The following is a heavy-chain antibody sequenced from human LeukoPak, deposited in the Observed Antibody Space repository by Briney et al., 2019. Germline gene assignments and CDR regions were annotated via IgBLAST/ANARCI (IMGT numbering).Heavy chain of an antibody. CDR3: ARVRHDSSGYPPGDYYMDV. CDR2: INPNSGGT. V-gene: IGHV1-2*02. Sequence: ASVKVSCKASGYTFTSYDINWVRQATGQGLEWMGWINPNSGGTNYAQKFQGRVTMTRDTSISTAYMELSRLRSDDTAVYYCARVRHDSSGYPPGDYYMDVWGKGTTVTVSS. CDR1: GYTFTSYD. D-gene: IGHD3-22*01. J-gene: IGHJ6*03.